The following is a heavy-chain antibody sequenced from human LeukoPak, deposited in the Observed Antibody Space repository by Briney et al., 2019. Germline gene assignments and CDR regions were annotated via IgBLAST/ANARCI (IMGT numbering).Heavy chain of an antibody. Sequence: LSGGSLRLSCADSGFTFSSYAMSWVRQAPWKGLEWVSTISGSGGSTYYADSVKGRFTISRDNSKKTLYLQMNSLRAEDTAVYYCAKGKSGGLGDYFDYWGQGTLVTVSS. V-gene: IGHV3-23*01. CDR3: AKGKSGGLGDYFDY. CDR1: GFTFSSYA. D-gene: IGHD2-15*01. J-gene: IGHJ4*02. CDR2: ISGSGGST.